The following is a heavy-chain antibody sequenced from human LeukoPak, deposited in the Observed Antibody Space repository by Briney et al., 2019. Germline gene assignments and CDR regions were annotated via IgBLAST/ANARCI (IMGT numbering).Heavy chain of an antibody. CDR3: AKLRSNYINYDTLYI. D-gene: IGHD4-11*01. J-gene: IGHJ3*02. Sequence: EGSLRLSCAVSGFTFSSYAMRWVRQARGKGLEWVSSIIGSGGSTYYAGSVEGRFTISRDNSKNTLYVQMKILRAENKAVNYCAKLRSNYINYDTLYIWGQETMVTVSS. V-gene: IGHV3-23*01. CDR1: GFTFSSYA. CDR2: IIGSGGST.